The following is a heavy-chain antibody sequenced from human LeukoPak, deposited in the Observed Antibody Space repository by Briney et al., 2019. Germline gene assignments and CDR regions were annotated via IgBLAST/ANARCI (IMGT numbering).Heavy chain of an antibody. CDR1: GFTFSSYA. V-gene: IGHV3-23*01. J-gene: IGHJ3*02. CDR3: ANADPPSTI. D-gene: IGHD2-2*01. Sequence: GGPLRLSCAASGFTFSSYAVRWVRQARGKGLEWVSSIAVSGRTTYYSDSVKGRFTISRDNSKNTLYLQMNSLRAEDTAVYYCANADPPSTIWGRGTMVTVSS. CDR2: IAVSGRTT.